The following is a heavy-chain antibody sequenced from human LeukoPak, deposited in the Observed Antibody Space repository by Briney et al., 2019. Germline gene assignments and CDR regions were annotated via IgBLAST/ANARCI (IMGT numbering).Heavy chain of an antibody. V-gene: IGHV1-69*04. J-gene: IGHJ6*02. CDR3: ARAPEYSTARGYYYGMDV. CDR2: IIPIFGIA. Sequence: SLKVSCKASLGTFSSSAISWVRQAPGHGLEWMGRIIPIFGIANYAQKIQGTVTITADKSTSTAYMELSSLRSEDTAVYYCARAPEYSTARGYYYGMDVWGQGTTVTVSS. D-gene: IGHD6-6*01. CDR1: LGTFSSSA.